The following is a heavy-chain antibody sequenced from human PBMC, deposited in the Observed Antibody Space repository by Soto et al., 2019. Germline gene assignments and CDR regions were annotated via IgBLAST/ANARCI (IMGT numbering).Heavy chain of an antibody. V-gene: IGHV3-33*01. D-gene: IGHD1-26*01. J-gene: IGHJ4*02. Sequence: QVQLVESGGGVVQPGRSLRLSCAASGFTFSSYGMHWVRQAPGKGLEWVAVIWYDGSNKYYADSVKGRFTISRDNSKNKLYLQMTSLRAEVTAVYYFARGSVGATGRFDYWGQGTMVTVSS. CDR2: IWYDGSNK. CDR3: ARGSVGATGRFDY. CDR1: GFTFSSYG.